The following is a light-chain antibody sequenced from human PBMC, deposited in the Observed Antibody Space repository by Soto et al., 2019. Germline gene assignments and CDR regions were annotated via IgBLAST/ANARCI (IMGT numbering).Light chain of an antibody. CDR1: SGHSNYA. V-gene: IGLV4-69*01. CDR3: QTWGTGIVI. Sequence: QSVLTQSPSASASLGASVKLTCTLSSGHSNYAIAWHQQQPEKGPRNLMKLNRDGSHSKGDGIPNRFSGSSSGAERYLTISSLQSEDEADYYCQTWGTGIVIFGGGTKLTVL. J-gene: IGLJ2*01. CDR2: LNRDGSH.